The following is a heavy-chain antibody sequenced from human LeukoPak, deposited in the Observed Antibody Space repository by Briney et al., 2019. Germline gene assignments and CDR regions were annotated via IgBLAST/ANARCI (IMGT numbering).Heavy chain of an antibody. Sequence: PGGSLRLSCAASGFTFSSYSMNWVRQAPGKGLEGVSSISSSSSYIYYADSVKGRFTISRDNAKNSLYLQMNSLRAEDTAVYYCARDLGYCSSTSCFLDAFDIWGQGTMVTVSS. J-gene: IGHJ3*02. CDR1: GFTFSSYS. V-gene: IGHV3-21*01. CDR3: ARDLGYCSSTSCFLDAFDI. D-gene: IGHD2-2*01. CDR2: ISSSSSYI.